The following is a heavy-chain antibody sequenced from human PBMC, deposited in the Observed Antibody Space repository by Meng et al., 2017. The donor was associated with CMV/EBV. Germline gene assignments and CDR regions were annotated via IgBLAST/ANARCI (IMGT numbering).Heavy chain of an antibody. CDR3: ARAHAYSYGSLYYFDY. J-gene: IGHJ4*02. CDR2: IKQDGSEK. CDR1: GCTFSSYW. V-gene: IGHV3-7*03. D-gene: IGHD5-18*01. Sequence: SGCTFSSYWRSWVRQAPGKGLEWVANIKQDGSEKYYVDSVKGRFTISRDNAKNSLYLQMNSLRAEDTAVYYCARAHAYSYGSLYYFDYWGQGSLVTVSS.